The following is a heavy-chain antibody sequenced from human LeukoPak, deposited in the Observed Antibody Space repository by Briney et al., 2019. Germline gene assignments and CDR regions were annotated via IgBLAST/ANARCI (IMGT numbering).Heavy chain of an antibody. CDR1: GYTFTSYF. J-gene: IGHJ3*02. V-gene: IGHV1-46*01. CDR2: INPRGGST. D-gene: IGHD3-22*01. CDR3: ARVKSYYYDTSDKDAFDI. Sequence: ASVKVSCKASGYTFTSYFMHWVRQAPGQGLEWMGIINPRGGSTSYTQKFQGRVTMTRDTSTSTVYMELSSLRSEDTAVYYCARVKSYYYDTSDKDAFDIWGQGTMVTVSS.